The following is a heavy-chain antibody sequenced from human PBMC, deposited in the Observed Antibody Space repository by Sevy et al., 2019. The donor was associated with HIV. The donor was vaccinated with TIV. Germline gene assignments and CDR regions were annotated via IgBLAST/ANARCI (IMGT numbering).Heavy chain of an antibody. J-gene: IGHJ3*02. D-gene: IGHD3-22*01. Sequence: GGSLRLSCAGSGFTFSRSSMNWVRQAPGKGLEWGSSISSSSNYIYYADSVKSRFTISRDNAKNSLLLLMNSLRAEDTAVYYCARDKREAYFDGSTSSDAFDIWGQGTLVTVSS. CDR3: ARDKREAYFDGSTSSDAFDI. V-gene: IGHV3-21*01. CDR1: GFTFSRSS. CDR2: ISSSSNYI.